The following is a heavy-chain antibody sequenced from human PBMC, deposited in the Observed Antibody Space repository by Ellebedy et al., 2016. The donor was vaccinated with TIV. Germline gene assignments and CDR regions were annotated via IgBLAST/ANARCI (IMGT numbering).Heavy chain of an antibody. D-gene: IGHD6-13*01. V-gene: IGHV1-18*01. CDR2: ISAYNGNT. J-gene: IGHJ6*03. CDR3: ARVGRVADILSYYMDV. CDR1: GYTFTSYG. Sequence: ASVKVSXKASGYTFTSYGISWVRQAPGQGLEWMGWISAYNGNTNYAQKLQGRVTMTTDTSTSTAYMELRSLRSDDTAVYYCARVGRVADILSYYMDVWGKGTTVTVSS.